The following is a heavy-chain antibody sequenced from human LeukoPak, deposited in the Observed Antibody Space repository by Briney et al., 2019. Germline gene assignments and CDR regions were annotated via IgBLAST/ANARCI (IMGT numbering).Heavy chain of an antibody. CDR1: GGTFSSYA. J-gene: IGHJ4*02. V-gene: IGHV1-69*04. CDR2: IIPILGIA. Sequence: GSSVKVSCKASGGTFSSYAISWVRQAPGQGLEWMGRIIPILGIANYAQKFQGRVPITADKSTSTAYMELSSLRSEDTAVYYCARDRPPDTAMAYWGQGTLVTVSS. D-gene: IGHD5-18*01. CDR3: ARDRPPDTAMAY.